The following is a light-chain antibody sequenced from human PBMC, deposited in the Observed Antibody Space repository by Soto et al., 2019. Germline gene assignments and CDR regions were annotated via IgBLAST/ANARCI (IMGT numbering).Light chain of an antibody. CDR1: SGSVSTTYY. CDR2: STD. J-gene: IGLJ3*02. V-gene: IGLV8-61*01. Sequence: QAVVTQEPSFSVSPGRTVTLTCGLSSGSVSTTYYPTWYQQTPGQAPRTLIYSTDTRSSGVPDRFSGSILGNKAALTITGAQADDESDYYCVLYMGRGIWVLGGGTKLTVL. CDR3: VLYMGRGIWV.